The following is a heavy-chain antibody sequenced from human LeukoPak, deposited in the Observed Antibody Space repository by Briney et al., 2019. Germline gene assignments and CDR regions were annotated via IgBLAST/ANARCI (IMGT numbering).Heavy chain of an antibody. D-gene: IGHD3-3*01. V-gene: IGHV3-30-3*01. CDR2: ISYDGSNK. J-gene: IGHJ4*02. CDR3: ARPYYDFSWSGYYFDY. Sequence: PGGSLRLSCAASGFTFSSNAMHWVRQAPGKGLEWVAVISYDGSNKYYADSVKGRFTISRDNSKNTLYLQMNSLRAEDTAVYYCARPYYDFSWSGYYFDYWGQGTLVTVSS. CDR1: GFTFSSNA.